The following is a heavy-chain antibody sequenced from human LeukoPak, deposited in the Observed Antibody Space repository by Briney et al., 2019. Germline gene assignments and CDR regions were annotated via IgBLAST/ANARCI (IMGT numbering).Heavy chain of an antibody. Sequence: GGSLRLTCAASGFTFSSYSMNWVRQAPGKGLEWVSSITSSSSYIYYTDSVKGRFTISRDNAKNSLYLQMNSLRAEDTAVHYCARDNWNFDYWGQGTLVTVSS. CDR3: ARDNWNFDY. CDR2: ITSSSSYI. V-gene: IGHV3-21*01. D-gene: IGHD1-20*01. CDR1: GFTFSSYS. J-gene: IGHJ4*02.